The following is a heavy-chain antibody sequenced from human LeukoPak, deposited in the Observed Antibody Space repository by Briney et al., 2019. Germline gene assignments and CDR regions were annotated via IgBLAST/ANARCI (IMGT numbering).Heavy chain of an antibody. J-gene: IGHJ4*02. CDR3: ASGLVRGVKFWYYFDY. Sequence: GASVKVSCKASGGTFSSYAISWVRQAPGQGLEWMGGIIPIFGTANYAQKFQGRVTITTDESTSTACMELSSLRSEDTAVYYCASGLVRGVKFWYYFDYWGQGTLVTVSS. D-gene: IGHD3-10*01. V-gene: IGHV1-69*05. CDR2: IIPIFGTA. CDR1: GGTFSSYA.